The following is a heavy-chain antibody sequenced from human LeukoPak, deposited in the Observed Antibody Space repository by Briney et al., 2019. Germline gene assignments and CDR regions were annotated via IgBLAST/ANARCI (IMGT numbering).Heavy chain of an antibody. J-gene: IGHJ4*02. Sequence: GGSLRLSCAASGFTFSTSWMHWVRQAPGKGLVWVSRIKSDGSTTTYADSVKGRFTISRDNAKNTLFLQMNSLRAEDTAVYYCASGSFRTNGACYKGFDYWGQGTLVSVSS. D-gene: IGHD2-8*01. CDR1: GFTFSTSW. V-gene: IGHV3-74*01. CDR3: ASGSFRTNGACYKGFDY. CDR2: IKSDGSTT.